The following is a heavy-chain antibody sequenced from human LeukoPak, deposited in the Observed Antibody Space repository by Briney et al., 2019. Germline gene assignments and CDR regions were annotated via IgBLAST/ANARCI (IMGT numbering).Heavy chain of an antibody. J-gene: IGHJ6*04. CDR3: AKRVTAANYYYYGMDV. Sequence: PGGSLRLSCAASGFTFSSYAMSWVRQAPGKGLEWVSAISGGGGSTYYADSVKGRFTISRDNSKNTLYLQMNSLRAEDTAVYYCAKRVTAANYYYYGMDVWGKGTTVTVSS. D-gene: IGHD2-21*02. CDR2: ISGGGGST. CDR1: GFTFSSYA. V-gene: IGHV3-23*01.